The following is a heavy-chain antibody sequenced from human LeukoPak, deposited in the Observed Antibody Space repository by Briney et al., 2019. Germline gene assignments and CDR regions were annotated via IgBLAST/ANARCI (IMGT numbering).Heavy chain of an antibody. J-gene: IGHJ4*02. CDR1: GFTLSIYW. D-gene: IGHD1-1*01. CDR2: IKQDGSEK. Sequence: GGSLRLSCAASGFTLSIYWMNWARQAPGKGLEWVANIKQDGSEKYYVDSVKGRFTISRDNAKNSLYLQMNSLRAEDTAVYYCARGINSAFDYWGQGTLVTVSS. V-gene: IGHV3-7*04. CDR3: ARGINSAFDY.